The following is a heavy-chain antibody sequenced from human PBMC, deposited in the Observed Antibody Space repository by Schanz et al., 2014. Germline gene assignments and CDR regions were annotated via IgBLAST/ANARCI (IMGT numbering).Heavy chain of an antibody. J-gene: IGHJ4*02. CDR1: GDSISNSHW. Sequence: QVQLQESGPGLVKPSGTLSLTCTVSGDSISNSHWWNWVRQPPGKGLEWIGVIYHGGTTIYNPSLESRVTISIDKSKNQFSVRRTSVTAADTAVYYCAREIESSMIRGVIEWGQGTLVTVSS. CDR3: AREIESSMIRGVIE. D-gene: IGHD3-10*01. CDR2: IYHGGTT. V-gene: IGHV4-4*02.